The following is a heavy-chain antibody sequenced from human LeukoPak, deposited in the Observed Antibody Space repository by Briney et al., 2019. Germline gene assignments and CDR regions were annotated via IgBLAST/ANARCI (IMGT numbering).Heavy chain of an antibody. CDR1: GGSISNKY. CDR2: IYYSGST. CDR3: AREMYYYDSSGYYGLVY. V-gene: IGHV4-59*01. Sequence: SETLSLTCTVSGGSISNKYWSWIRQPPGKGLEWIGYIYYSGSTNYNPSLKSRVTILVDTSKNQFSLKLSSVTAADTAVYYCAREMYYYDSSGYYGLVYWGQGTLVTVSS. D-gene: IGHD3-22*01. J-gene: IGHJ4*02.